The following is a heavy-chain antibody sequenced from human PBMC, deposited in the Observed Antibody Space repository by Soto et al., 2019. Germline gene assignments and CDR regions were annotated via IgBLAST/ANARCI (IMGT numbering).Heavy chain of an antibody. CDR2: ISAYNGNT. CDR3: ARDYKFNSGSYYYSYYYYYGMDV. V-gene: IGHV1-18*01. CDR1: GYTFTSYG. J-gene: IGHJ6*02. Sequence: ASVKVSCKASGYTFTSYGIGWVRQAPGQGLEWMGWISAYNGNTNYAQKLQGRVTMTTDTSTSTAYMELRSLRSDDTAVYYCARDYKFNSGSYYYSYYYYYGMDVWGQGTTVTVSS. D-gene: IGHD3-10*01.